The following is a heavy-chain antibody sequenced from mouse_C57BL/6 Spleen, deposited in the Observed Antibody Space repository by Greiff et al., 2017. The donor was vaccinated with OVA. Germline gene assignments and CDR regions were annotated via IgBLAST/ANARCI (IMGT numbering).Heavy chain of an antibody. J-gene: IGHJ2*01. CDR3: AREGQLRLYFDY. Sequence: QVQPQQPGAELVRPGTSVKLSCKASGYTFTSYWMHWVKQRPGQGLEWIGVIDPSDSYTNYNQKFKGKATLTVDTSSSTAYMQLSSLTSEDSAVYYCAREGQLRLYFDYWGQGTTLTVSS. CDR1: GYTFTSYW. V-gene: IGHV1-59*01. CDR2: IDPSDSYT. D-gene: IGHD3-2*02.